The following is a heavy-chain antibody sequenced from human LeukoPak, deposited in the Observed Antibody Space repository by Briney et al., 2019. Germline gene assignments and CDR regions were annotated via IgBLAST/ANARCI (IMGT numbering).Heavy chain of an antibody. D-gene: IGHD6-19*01. CDR1: GYTFTSYG. J-gene: IGHJ5*02. Sequence: ASVKVSCKASGYTFTSYGISWVRQAPGQGLEWMGWISAYNGDTNYAQKLQDRVTLTTDTSTSTAYMELGRLRSDDTAVYYCARDRGSLAVADSRTSDLWGQGTLVTVSS. V-gene: IGHV1-18*01. CDR3: ARDRGSLAVADSRTSDL. CDR2: ISAYNGDT.